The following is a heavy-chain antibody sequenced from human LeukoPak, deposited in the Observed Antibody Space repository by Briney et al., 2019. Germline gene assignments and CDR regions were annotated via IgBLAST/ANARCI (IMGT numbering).Heavy chain of an antibody. D-gene: IGHD3-16*01. CDR1: GGSISSSSYY. Sequence: SETLPLTCTVSGGSISSSSYYWGWIRQPPGKGLEWIGSIYYSGSTYYNPSLKSRVTISVDTSKNQFSLKLSSVTAADTAVYYCARLGENEAWGQGTLVTVSS. CDR2: IYYSGST. CDR3: ARLGENEA. J-gene: IGHJ5*02. V-gene: IGHV4-39*01.